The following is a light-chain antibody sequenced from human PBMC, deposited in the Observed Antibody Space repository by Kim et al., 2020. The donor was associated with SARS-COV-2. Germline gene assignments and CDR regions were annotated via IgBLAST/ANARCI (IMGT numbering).Light chain of an antibody. Sequence: EIVLTQSPGTLSLSPGERATLSCRASQSVASNHIAWFQQKPGQTPRLLIYGTSSRVTSIPDRFSASGSGTDFTLTISRLEPEDFAVYYYQQYDNSPYTFGQGTKLEI. CDR1: QSVASNH. CDR3: QQYDNSPYT. CDR2: GTS. J-gene: IGKJ2*01. V-gene: IGKV3-20*01.